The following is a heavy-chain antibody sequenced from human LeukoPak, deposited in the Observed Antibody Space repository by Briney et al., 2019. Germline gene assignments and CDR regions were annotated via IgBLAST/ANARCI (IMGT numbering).Heavy chain of an antibody. J-gene: IGHJ4*02. CDR1: GFTFSSYW. Sequence: GGSLRLSCAASGFTFSSYWMSWVRQAPGKGLEWVANIKQDGSEKYYVDSVKGRFTISRDNAKNSLYLQMNSLRAEDTAVYYCAKDLHDILTGYYGGGSTGNYWGQGTLVTVSS. CDR3: AKDLHDILTGYYGGGSTGNY. CDR2: IKQDGSEK. V-gene: IGHV3-7*01. D-gene: IGHD3-9*01.